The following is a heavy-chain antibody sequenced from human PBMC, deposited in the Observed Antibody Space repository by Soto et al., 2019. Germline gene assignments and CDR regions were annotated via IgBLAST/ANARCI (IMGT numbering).Heavy chain of an antibody. D-gene: IGHD6-19*01. CDR1: GYTFTSSG. CDR2: ISTYNGDT. Sequence: QVQLVQSGAEVKKPGASVKVSCKASGYTFTSSGISWVRQAPGQGPEWMGWISTYNGDTKYAQKFQGSITMTTDTSTSTAYMDLRSLISEDMAVYYCSRTVSVYFDSLGQRTLVTVSS. CDR3: SRTVSVYFDS. J-gene: IGHJ4*02. V-gene: IGHV1-18*03.